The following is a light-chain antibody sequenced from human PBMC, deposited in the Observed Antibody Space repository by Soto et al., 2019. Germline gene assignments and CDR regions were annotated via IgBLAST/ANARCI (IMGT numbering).Light chain of an antibody. V-gene: IGKV3-20*01. CDR3: QQFSSYPLT. J-gene: IGKJ4*01. Sequence: IVLTQSQGTLSLSPGERATLSCRASQTVRNNYLAWYQQKPGQAPRLLIYDASSRATGIPDRFSGGGSGTDFTLTISRLEPEDFAVYYCQQFSSYPLTFGGGTKVAIK. CDR2: DAS. CDR1: QTVRNNY.